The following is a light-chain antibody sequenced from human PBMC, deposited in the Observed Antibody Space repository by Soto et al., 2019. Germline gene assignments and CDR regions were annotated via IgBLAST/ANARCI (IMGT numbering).Light chain of an antibody. V-gene: IGKV3-20*01. CDR2: DAS. CDR3: QQYGRSPIT. Sequence: ILFTQSPGTLSLSPVEGAALSCMASQSVTKNNLAWYQQKPGQAPRLLIYDASNRATGIPDRFSGSGSGTDFTLTISRLEPEDFAVYYCQQYGRSPITFGQGTRLEIK. J-gene: IGKJ5*01. CDR1: QSVTKNN.